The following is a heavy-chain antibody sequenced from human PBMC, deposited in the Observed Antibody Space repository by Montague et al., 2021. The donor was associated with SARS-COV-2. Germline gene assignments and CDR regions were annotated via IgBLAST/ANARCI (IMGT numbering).Heavy chain of an antibody. V-gene: IGHV4-59*01. CDR2: IYYSWST. CDR3: ARVKRGYYYGLGVSAHFDY. CDR1: GGSISSSY. D-gene: IGHD3-10*01. Sequence: SETLSLTCTVSGGSISSSYWCWIRHPPGKGLELKWYIYYSWSTNYNPSLKSRVTITVDTATNQFYLKLNSVTAAATAAYYCARVKRGYYYGLGVSAHFDYWGQGTLVTVSS. J-gene: IGHJ4*02.